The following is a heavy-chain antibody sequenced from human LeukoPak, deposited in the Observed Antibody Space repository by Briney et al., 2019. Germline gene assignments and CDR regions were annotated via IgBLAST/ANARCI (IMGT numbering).Heavy chain of an antibody. V-gene: IGHV3-15*01. CDR1: GFIFNKAW. Sequence: GGSLRLSCAASGFIFNKAWMNWVRQAPGKGPEWVGRIKSNNDGGTTDYASPVEGRFIISRDDSKNTIYLQMNRLMIDDTAIYYCTPVMVEDRGFWGQGTLVTVSS. J-gene: IGHJ4*02. D-gene: IGHD2-21*01. CDR3: TPVMVEDRGF. CDR2: IKSNNDGGTT.